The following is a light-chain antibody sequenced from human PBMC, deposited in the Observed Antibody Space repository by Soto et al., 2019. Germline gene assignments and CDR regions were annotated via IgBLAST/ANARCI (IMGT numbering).Light chain of an antibody. CDR3: RRFDNVPFT. Sequence: DIQMTQSPSSLSASVGDRVTIICQASQDITNYLNWYQQKPGKAPNLLIYDASNLETGVPSRFSGSGSGTQFSFTISSLQPEDIATYYCRRFDNVPFTFGQGTRLAMK. CDR2: DAS. V-gene: IGKV1-33*01. CDR1: QDITNY. J-gene: IGKJ5*01.